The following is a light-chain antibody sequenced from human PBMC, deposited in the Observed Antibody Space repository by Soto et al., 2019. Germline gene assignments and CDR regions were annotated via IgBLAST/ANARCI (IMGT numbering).Light chain of an antibody. V-gene: IGKV3-20*01. CDR1: QSVSSSY. Sequence: ELVLTQSPGTLSLSPGERATLSCRASQSVSSSYLAWYQQKPGQAHRLLIYGASSRATGIPDRFSGSGSGTDFTLTISRLEPEDFAVYYCQQYGSSLGVTFGGGTKVDIK. CDR3: QQYGSSLGVT. J-gene: IGKJ4*01. CDR2: GAS.